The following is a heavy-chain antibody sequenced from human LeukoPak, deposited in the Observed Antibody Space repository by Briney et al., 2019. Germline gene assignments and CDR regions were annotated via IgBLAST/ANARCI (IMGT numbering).Heavy chain of an antibody. V-gene: IGHV4-30-4*08. J-gene: IGHJ2*01. CDR3: ARVRDSSGLVYWYFDL. D-gene: IGHD3-22*01. CDR2: IYYSGST. CDR1: GGSISSGDYY. Sequence: SETLSLTCSVSGGSISSGDYYWSWIRQHPGKGLEWIGYIYYSGSTYYNPSLKSRVTISVDTSKNQFSLKLSSVTAADAAVYYCARVRDSSGLVYWYFDLWGRGTLVTVSS.